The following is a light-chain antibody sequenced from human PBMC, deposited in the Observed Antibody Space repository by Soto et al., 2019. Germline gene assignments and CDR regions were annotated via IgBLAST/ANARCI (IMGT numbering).Light chain of an antibody. CDR1: QSVSSSY. V-gene: IGKV3-20*01. CDR3: QQYGSSSFT. J-gene: IGKJ3*01. Sequence: EIVLTKSPGPPSVSRGERATLSSRASQSVSSSYLAWDQQKPGQAPRLLIYGASSRATGIPDRFSGSGSGTDFNLTISRLEPEDFAVYYCQQYGSSSFTFGPGTKV. CDR2: GAS.